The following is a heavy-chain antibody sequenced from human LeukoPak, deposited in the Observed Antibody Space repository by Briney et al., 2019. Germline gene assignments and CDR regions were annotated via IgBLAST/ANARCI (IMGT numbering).Heavy chain of an antibody. Sequence: SETLSLTCTVSGGSISSHYWSWIRQPPGKELEWIGYIYYSGSTNYNPSLKSRVTISVDTSKNQFSLKLSSVTAADTAVYYCARVGWLLGLDYWGQGTLVTVSS. V-gene: IGHV4-59*11. CDR3: ARVGWLLGLDY. CDR1: GGSISSHY. J-gene: IGHJ4*02. D-gene: IGHD3-22*01. CDR2: IYYSGST.